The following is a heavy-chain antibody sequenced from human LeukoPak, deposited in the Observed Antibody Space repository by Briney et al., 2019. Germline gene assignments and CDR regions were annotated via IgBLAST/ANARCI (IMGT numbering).Heavy chain of an antibody. CDR2: VYSSGAT. V-gene: IGHV4-59*01. D-gene: IGHD6-19*01. J-gene: IGHJ4*02. CDR1: GGSISSYY. Sequence: PSETLSLTCTVSGGSISSYYWSWVRQVPGKGLDWIGFVYSSGATNYNPSLKSRVSISVDTSKNQVSLNLNSVTAADTAVYYCARGEGAIAVAGYFDYWGQGTLVTVSS. CDR3: ARGEGAIAVAGYFDY.